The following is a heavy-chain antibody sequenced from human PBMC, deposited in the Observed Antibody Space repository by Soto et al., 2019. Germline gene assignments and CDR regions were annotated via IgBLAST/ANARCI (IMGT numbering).Heavy chain of an antibody. CDR2: VKSKTDGGTT. V-gene: IGHV3-15*01. Sequence: EVQLVESGGGLVKPGGSLRLSCVASGFTFSNAWMSWVRQAPGKGLEWVGRVKSKTDGGTTDYAAPVKGRFTISRDDSKNTLYLQMNSLEAEDTAVYYCKGGMPDYWGQGTLVTVSS. CDR3: KGGMPDY. CDR1: GFTFSNAW. D-gene: IGHD2-2*01. J-gene: IGHJ4*02.